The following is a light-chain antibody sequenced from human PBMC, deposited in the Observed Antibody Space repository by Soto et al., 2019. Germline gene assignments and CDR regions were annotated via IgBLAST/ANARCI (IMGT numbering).Light chain of an antibody. CDR3: QQGHNWPLT. V-gene: IGKV3-15*01. J-gene: IGKJ2*01. Sequence: ETVMTQSPATLSLSPGERAALSCRASQGISSDLAWYQQKPGQPPRLLIYGASTRATGVPARFTGSGSGSDFTLTISGLQSEDFAVYYCQQGHNWPLTFGQGTRLEI. CDR2: GAS. CDR1: QGISSD.